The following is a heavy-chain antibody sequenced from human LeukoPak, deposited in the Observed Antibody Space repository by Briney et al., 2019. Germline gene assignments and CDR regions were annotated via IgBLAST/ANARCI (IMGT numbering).Heavy chain of an antibody. CDR1: GFIFDNYA. J-gene: IGHJ4*02. CDR3: ASESETSGWYDY. D-gene: IGHD6-19*01. Sequence: PGGSLSLSCAAPGFIFDNYAIHWVRQAPGKGLEWVSLISGDGGSTFYADSVRGRFTISRDNTRKSLSLQMSSLRSEDTALYYCASESETSGWYDYLGQGTLVTVSS. V-gene: IGHV3-43*02. CDR2: ISGDGGST.